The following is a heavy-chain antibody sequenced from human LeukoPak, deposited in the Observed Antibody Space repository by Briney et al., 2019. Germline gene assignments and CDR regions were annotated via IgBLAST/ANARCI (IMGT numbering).Heavy chain of an antibody. J-gene: IGHJ6*03. Sequence: SQTLSLTCTVSGGSMNSGGYYWSWIRQHPGKGLEWLGYIYYSGSTYYNPSLKSRVTISVDTSKNQSSLKLSSVTAADTAVYYCARELIVPDGGGYYYYYMDVWGQGTTVTVSS. D-gene: IGHD1-26*01. V-gene: IGHV4-31*03. CDR1: GGSMNSGGYY. CDR3: ARELIVPDGGGYYYYYMDV. CDR2: IYYSGST.